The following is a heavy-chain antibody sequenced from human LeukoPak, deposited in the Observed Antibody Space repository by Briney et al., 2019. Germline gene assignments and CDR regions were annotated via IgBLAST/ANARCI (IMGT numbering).Heavy chain of an antibody. J-gene: IGHJ5*02. CDR1: GFTFSDYA. CDR2: IKQDGSEK. Sequence: PGGSLRLSCAASGFTFSDYAMNWVRQAPGKGLEWVANIKQDGSEKYYVDSVKGRFTISRDNAKNSLYLQMNSLRAEDMAVYYCARGIIAANWFDPWGQGTLVTVSS. CDR3: ARGIIAANWFDP. D-gene: IGHD6-13*01. V-gene: IGHV3-7*01.